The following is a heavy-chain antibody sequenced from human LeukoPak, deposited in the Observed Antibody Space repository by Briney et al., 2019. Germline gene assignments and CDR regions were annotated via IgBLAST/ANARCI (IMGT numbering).Heavy chain of an antibody. CDR2: ISAYNGNT. D-gene: IGHD3-3*01. CDR1: GYTFTSYG. V-gene: IGHV1-18*01. Sequence: ASVKVSCKASGYTFTSYGISRVRQAPGQGLEWMGWISAYNGNTNYAQKLQGRVTMTTDTSTSTAYMELRSLRSDDTAVYYCAAIRFLEWLDPYYYYGMDVWGQGTTVTVSS. CDR3: AAIRFLEWLDPYYYYGMDV. J-gene: IGHJ6*02.